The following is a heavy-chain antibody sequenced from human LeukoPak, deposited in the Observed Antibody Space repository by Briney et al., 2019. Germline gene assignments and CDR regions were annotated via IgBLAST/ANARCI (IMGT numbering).Heavy chain of an antibody. J-gene: IGHJ4*02. CDR3: ARKGGGNSDY. CDR1: GFTFSSYA. D-gene: IGHD4-23*01. V-gene: IGHV3-23*01. CDR2: ISGSGGST. Sequence: GGSLRLSCAASGFTFSSYAMSWVRQAPGKGLEWVSAISGSGGSTYYADSVKGRSTISRDNAKNSLYLQMNSLRAEDTAVYYCARKGGGNSDYWGQGTLVTVSS.